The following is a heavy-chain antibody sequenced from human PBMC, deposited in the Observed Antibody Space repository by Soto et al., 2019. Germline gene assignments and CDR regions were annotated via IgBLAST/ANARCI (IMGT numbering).Heavy chain of an antibody. CDR2: IYSGGST. V-gene: IGHV3-66*01. D-gene: IGHD5-12*01. CDR1: GFTVSSNY. CDR3: ARGLYSGWHYFDY. Sequence: EVQLVESGGGLVQPGGSLRLSCAASGFTVSSNYTSWGRQAPGKGLEWVSVIYSGGSTYYADSVKGRFTISRDNSKNTLYLQMNSLRAEDTAVYYCARGLYSGWHYFDYWGQGTLVTVSS. J-gene: IGHJ4*02.